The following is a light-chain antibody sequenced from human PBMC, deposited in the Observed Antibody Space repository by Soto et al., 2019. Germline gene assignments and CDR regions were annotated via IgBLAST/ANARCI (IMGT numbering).Light chain of an antibody. CDR2: GAY. CDR3: QQYGTAPWT. CDR1: ESVSRN. V-gene: IGKV3-20*01. J-gene: IGKJ1*01. Sequence: EVVMTQSPATLSVSPGERATLSCRASESVSRNLAWYQQKPGQAPRLLLYGAYNRATGIPDRFSGSGSGTDFTLTICRLEPEDCAVYCCQQYGTAPWTFGQGTKVDI.